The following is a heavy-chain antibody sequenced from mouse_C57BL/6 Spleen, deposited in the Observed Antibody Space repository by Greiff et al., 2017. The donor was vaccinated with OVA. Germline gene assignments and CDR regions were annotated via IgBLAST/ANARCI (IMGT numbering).Heavy chain of an antibody. D-gene: IGHD1-1*01. CDR2: INPNNGGT. CDR3: VSYCSSYVEYFDY. V-gene: IGHV1-26*01. Sequence: EVQLQQSGPELVKPGASVKISCKASGYTFTDYYMNWVKQSHGKSLEWIGDINPNNGGTSYNQKFKGKATLTVDKSSSTAYMELRSLTSEDSAVYYCVSYCSSYVEYFDYWGQGTTLTVSS. J-gene: IGHJ2*01. CDR1: GYTFTDYY.